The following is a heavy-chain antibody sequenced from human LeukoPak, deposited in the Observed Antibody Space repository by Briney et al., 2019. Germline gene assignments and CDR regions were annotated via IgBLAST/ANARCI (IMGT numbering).Heavy chain of an antibody. J-gene: IGHJ4*02. CDR1: GLAFSAYK. CDR2: ISTDGYTT. Sequence: GGSLRLSCAASGLAFSAYKMHWVRQAPRKGLVRVSRISTDGYTTDYADFVQGRFTASRDNTKNTWSLEMNSLRAEDTAVYYCVVGGSPGYWGQGTLVTVSS. D-gene: IGHD2-15*01. CDR3: VVGGSPGY. V-gene: IGHV3-74*01.